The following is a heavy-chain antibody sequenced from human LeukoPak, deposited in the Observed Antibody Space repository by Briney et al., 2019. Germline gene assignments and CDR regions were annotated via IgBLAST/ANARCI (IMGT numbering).Heavy chain of an antibody. CDR1: GFTFSDHY. V-gene: IGHV3-72*01. J-gene: IGHJ3*02. CDR3: ARVRYCSSTTCRGASDI. D-gene: IGHD2-2*01. CDR2: ARNKANSYAT. Sequence: PGGSLRLSCAASGFTFSDHYMDWVRQAPGKGLEWVGRARNKANSYATEYAASVKGRFTISRDDSENSLYLQMNSLKTEDTAVYHCARVRYCSSTTCRGASDIWGQGTMVTVSS.